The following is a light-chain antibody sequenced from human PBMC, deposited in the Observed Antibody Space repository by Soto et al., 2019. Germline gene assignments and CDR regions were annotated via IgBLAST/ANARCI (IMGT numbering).Light chain of an antibody. CDR1: SSDVGAYNF. CDR2: EVT. Sequence: QSVLTQPPSASGSPGQSVTISCTGTSSDVGAYNFVSWYQQHPGRAPKLLIYEVTKRPSGVPDRFSASPSGNTASLTISGLQAEDAADYYCSSYAGTNQVVFGGGTKVTVL. V-gene: IGLV2-8*01. J-gene: IGLJ2*01. CDR3: SSYAGTNQVV.